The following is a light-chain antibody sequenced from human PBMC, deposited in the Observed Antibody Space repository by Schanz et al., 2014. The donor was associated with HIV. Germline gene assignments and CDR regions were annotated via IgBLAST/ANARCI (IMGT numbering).Light chain of an antibody. J-gene: IGKJ1*01. CDR1: QSVSNY. CDR3: QQYGSSSWT. Sequence: EIVLTQSPATLSLSPGERATLSCRASQSVSNYLAWYQQKPGQAPRLLIYGTSTRATGIPDRFSGSGSGTDFTLTISRLEPEDFAVYYCQQYGSSSWTFGQGTKVDLK. CDR2: GTS. V-gene: IGKV3-20*01.